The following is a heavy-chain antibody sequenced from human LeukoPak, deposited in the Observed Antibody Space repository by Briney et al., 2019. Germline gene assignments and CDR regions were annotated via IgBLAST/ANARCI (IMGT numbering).Heavy chain of an antibody. J-gene: IGHJ4*02. CDR1: GGSFSGYY. CDR3: ARTDFWSGYYG. D-gene: IGHD3-3*01. Sequence: SETLSLTCAVYGGSFSGYYWSWIRQPPGKGLEWIGEINHSRSTNYNPSLKSRVTISLDTSKNQFSLKPSSVTAADTAVYYCARTDFWSGYYGWGQGTLVTVSS. V-gene: IGHV4-34*01. CDR2: INHSRST.